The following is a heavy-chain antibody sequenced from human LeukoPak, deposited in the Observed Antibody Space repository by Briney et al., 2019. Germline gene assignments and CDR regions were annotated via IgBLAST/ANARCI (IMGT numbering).Heavy chain of an antibody. D-gene: IGHD5-18*01. J-gene: IGHJ4*02. Sequence: ASVKVSCKASSYTFTRYGISWVRQAPGQGLEWMGWLSAYNSNANNAQNLQGRVTMTTDTSTSTAYMELRSLRSDDTAVYYCARVVYTYGYALDYWGQGTLVTVSS. CDR2: LSAYNSNA. CDR1: SYTFTRYG. CDR3: ARVVYTYGYALDY. V-gene: IGHV1-18*01.